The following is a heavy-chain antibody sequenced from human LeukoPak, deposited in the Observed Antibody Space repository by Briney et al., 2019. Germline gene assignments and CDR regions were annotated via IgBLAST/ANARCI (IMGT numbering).Heavy chain of an antibody. D-gene: IGHD1-26*01. CDR1: GFTFSSYS. CDR3: ARTVGATGGFDY. CDR2: ISSSSSYI. V-gene: IGHV3-21*01. J-gene: IGHJ4*02. Sequence: PGGSLRLSCAASGFTFSSYSMNWVRQAPGKGLEWVSSISSSSSYIYYADSVKGRFTISRDNAKNSLYLQMNSLRAEDTAVYYCARTVGATGGFDYWGQGTLITVSS.